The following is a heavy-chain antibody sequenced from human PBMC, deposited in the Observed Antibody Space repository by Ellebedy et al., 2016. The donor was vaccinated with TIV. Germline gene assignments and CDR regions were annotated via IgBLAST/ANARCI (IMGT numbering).Heavy chain of an antibody. D-gene: IGHD3-16*01. V-gene: IGHV3-7*01. J-gene: IGHJ4*02. Sequence: GESLKISCAASGFTFSNYCMSWVRQASGKGLEWVANIKQGGSEIHYADSVKGRFTISRDNAKSSLYLQMNSLRAEDTAVYYCAREAISYATSGYYFDYWGQGTLVTVSS. CDR2: IKQGGSEI. CDR1: GFTFSNYC. CDR3: AREAISYATSGYYFDY.